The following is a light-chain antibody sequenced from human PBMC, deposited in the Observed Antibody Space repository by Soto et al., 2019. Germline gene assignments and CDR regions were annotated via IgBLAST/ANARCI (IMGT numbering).Light chain of an antibody. CDR2: LGS. Sequence: DIVMTQSPLSLPVTPGEPASISCRSSQSLRHSNGFNYLDWYLQKPGQSPQLLIYLGSTRASGVPARFSGSGSGTDFTLTISSVEAEDVGIYYCMQDLQTPWTFGQGTKVDIK. CDR1: QSLRHSNGFNY. V-gene: IGKV2-28*01. CDR3: MQDLQTPWT. J-gene: IGKJ1*01.